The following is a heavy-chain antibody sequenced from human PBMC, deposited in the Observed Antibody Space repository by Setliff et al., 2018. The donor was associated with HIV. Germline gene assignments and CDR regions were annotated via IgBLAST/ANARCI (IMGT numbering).Heavy chain of an antibody. J-gene: IGHJ3*02. D-gene: IGHD6-6*01. CDR2: VSAYNGNT. CDR1: GYTFTSYG. Sequence: ASVKVSCKASGYTFTSYGITWMRQAPGQGLEWMGWVSAYNGNTDYAQKVQGRVTMTTDTSTSTAYMELRSLRSDDTAVYYCARGLYSSSSRGASDIWGQGTMVTVSS. V-gene: IGHV1-18*01. CDR3: ARGLYSSSSRGASDI.